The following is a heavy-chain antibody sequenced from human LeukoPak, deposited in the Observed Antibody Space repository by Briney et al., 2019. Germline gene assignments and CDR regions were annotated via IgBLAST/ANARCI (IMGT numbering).Heavy chain of an antibody. D-gene: IGHD3-10*01. CDR1: VGPLSSNS. Sequence: PGGPLRLSCLASVGPLSSNSIAWSRQPPGKGLVWFSSISSDGSSTSHADSVKGRFTISRDNAKNTLSLQMTRLRAEDTAVYYGERDHGSYYFDYWGQGVLVTVSS. V-gene: IGHV3-74*01. J-gene: IGHJ4*02. CDR2: ISSDGSST. CDR3: ERDHGSYYFDY.